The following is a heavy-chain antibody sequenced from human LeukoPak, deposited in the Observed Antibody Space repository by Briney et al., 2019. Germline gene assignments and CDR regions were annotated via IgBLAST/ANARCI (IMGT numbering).Heavy chain of an antibody. CDR3: ARGSCSGGSCYSRTRYYYYYYYMDV. Sequence: SETLSLTCTVSGGSISSSSYYWSWIRQPPGKGLEWIGEINHSGSTNYNPSLKSRVTISVDTSKNQFSLKLSSVTAADTAVYYCARGSCSGGSCYSRTRYYYYYYYMDVWGKGTTVTVSS. CDR1: GGSISSSSYY. D-gene: IGHD2-15*01. J-gene: IGHJ6*03. V-gene: IGHV4-39*07. CDR2: INHSGST.